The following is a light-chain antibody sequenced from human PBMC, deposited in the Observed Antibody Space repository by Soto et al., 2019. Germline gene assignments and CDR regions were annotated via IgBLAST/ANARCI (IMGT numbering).Light chain of an antibody. CDR2: TND. V-gene: IGLV1-47*01. J-gene: IGLJ2*01. Sequence: QSVLTQPPSASGTPGQRVTISCSGGDSNIGSNPVYWYQQLPGTAPKLVIHTNDQRPSGVPDRFSGSKSGTSATLAIGGLRSEDEADYYCASWDDSLRGVLFGGGTKLTVL. CDR3: ASWDDSLRGVL. CDR1: DSNIGSNP.